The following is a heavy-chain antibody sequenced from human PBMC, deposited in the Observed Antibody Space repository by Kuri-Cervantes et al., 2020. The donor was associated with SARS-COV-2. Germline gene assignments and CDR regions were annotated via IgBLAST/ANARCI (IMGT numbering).Heavy chain of an antibody. D-gene: IGHD1-26*01. Sequence: GESLKISCAASGFTFSDYHMSWIRQAPGKGLEWVSYISSSGSTIYYADSVKGRFTISRDNAKNSLYLQMNSLRAEDTAVYYCASGSGSYYGGDYWGQGTLVTVSS. V-gene: IGHV3-11*04. CDR1: GFTFSDYH. J-gene: IGHJ4*02. CDR3: ASGSGSYYGGDY. CDR2: ISSSGSTI.